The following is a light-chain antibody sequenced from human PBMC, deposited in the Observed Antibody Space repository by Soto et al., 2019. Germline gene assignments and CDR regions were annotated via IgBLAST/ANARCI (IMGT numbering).Light chain of an antibody. CDR3: QQSYSTPWT. V-gene: IGKV1-39*01. J-gene: IGKJ2*02. Sequence: DIQMTQSPSSLSASVGDRVTITCRASQSISSYLNWYQQKPGKAPKLLIYAASSLQSGVPLRFSGSGSGTDFTLTISSLQPEDFATYYCQQSYSTPWTFGQGTKLEIK. CDR1: QSISSY. CDR2: AAS.